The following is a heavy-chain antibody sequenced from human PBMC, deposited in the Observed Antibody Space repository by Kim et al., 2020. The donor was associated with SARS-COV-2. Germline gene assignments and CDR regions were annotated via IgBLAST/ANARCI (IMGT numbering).Heavy chain of an antibody. D-gene: IGHD2-2*01. Sequence: GHAQKVQGRITMTRDTSISTAYLELSSLRSEDTAVYYCARGSIVVPAAAASWGQGTRVTVSS. CDR3: ARGSIVVPAAAAS. V-gene: IGHV1-8*01. J-gene: IGHJ4*02.